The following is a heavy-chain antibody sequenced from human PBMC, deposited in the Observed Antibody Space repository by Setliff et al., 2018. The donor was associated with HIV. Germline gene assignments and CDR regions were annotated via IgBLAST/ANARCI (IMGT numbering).Heavy chain of an antibody. CDR2: IYQSGTT. V-gene: IGHV4-39*07. CDR3: ARTLAAAGPGYYYSYYMDV. Sequence: SETLSLTCTVSGGPITTSTYYWGWIRQPPGKGLEYIGNIYQSGTTYYNSSLNSRVTMSIDKSKNQFSLKLNSVTAADTAVYYCARTLAAAGPGYYYSYYMDVWGKGTTVTVSS. J-gene: IGHJ6*03. CDR1: GGPITTSTYY. D-gene: IGHD6-13*01.